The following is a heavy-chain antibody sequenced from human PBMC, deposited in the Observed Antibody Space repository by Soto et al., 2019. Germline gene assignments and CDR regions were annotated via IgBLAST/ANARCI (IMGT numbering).Heavy chain of an antibody. CDR2: INPNSGGS. D-gene: IGHD1-1*01. V-gene: IGHV1-2*02. J-gene: IGHJ5*02. Sequence: ASVKVSCKASAYTFTDYYIHWVRQAPGQGLEWMGWINPNSGGSYFAQKFLGRVTMTRDTSITTAYMELSRLRSDDTAVCYCARALPEIRMMEGGSFDPWGQGTVVTVSS. CDR1: AYTFTDYY. CDR3: ARALPEIRMMEGGSFDP.